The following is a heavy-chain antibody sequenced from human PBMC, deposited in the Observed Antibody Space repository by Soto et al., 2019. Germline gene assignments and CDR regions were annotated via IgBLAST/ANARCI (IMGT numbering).Heavy chain of an antibody. V-gene: IGHV4-39*01. CDR2: IYYRGST. CDR1: GFSISSSSYY. J-gene: IGHJ6*04. CDR3: ASVQAAGTRSWGYSYYGMDV. D-gene: IGHD6-13*01. Sequence: PSETLSLTCTVSGFSISSSSYYWVWIRPPPGKGLEWIGSIYYRGSTYYNPSLRSRVTISADTTTHQLSLKLSSVTAADTAVYYCASVQAAGTRSWGYSYYGMDVWGKGTRATVPS.